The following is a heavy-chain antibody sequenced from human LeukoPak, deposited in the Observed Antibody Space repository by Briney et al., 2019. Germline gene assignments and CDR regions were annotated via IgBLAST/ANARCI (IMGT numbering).Heavy chain of an antibody. V-gene: IGHV3-21*01. CDR1: GFTFSSYS. J-gene: IGHJ4*02. Sequence: PGGSLRLSCAASGFTFSSYSMNWVRQAPGKGLEWVSSISSSSSYIYYADSVKGRFTISRDNAKNSLYLQMNSLRAEDTAVYYSARGLLGEVEEGYWGQGTLVTVSS. CDR3: ARGLLGEVEEGY. CDR2: ISSSSSYI. D-gene: IGHD3-10*02.